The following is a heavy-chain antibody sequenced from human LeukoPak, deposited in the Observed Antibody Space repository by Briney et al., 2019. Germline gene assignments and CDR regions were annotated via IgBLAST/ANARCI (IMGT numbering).Heavy chain of an antibody. V-gene: IGHV1-2*02. CDR1: GYIYTRSY. Sequence: ASVKVSCKASGYIYTRSYMHGVRQAPGQGREGMGWINSNSGGTNYAQKFQGRLTMTRDTSISPAYMDLSRLRSDDTAVYYCARGVHPLRSLGSSSGHYYYMDVWGKGTTVTVSS. J-gene: IGHJ6*03. D-gene: IGHD3-3*01. CDR2: INSNSGGT. CDR3: ARGVHPLRSLGSSSGHYYYMDV.